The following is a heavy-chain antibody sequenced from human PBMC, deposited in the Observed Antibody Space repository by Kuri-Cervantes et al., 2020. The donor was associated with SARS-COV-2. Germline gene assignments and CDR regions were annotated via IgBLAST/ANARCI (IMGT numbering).Heavy chain of an antibody. CDR2: IYFSGST. CDR3: GRQASDWHIDY. Sequence: GSLRLSCSVSGGSINSSGHYWGWVRQPPGKGLEWIGSIYFSGSTYYTPSLKSRVTISVDTSKNQFSLKLTSVTATDTAVYYCGRQASDWHIDYWGQGTLVTVSS. CDR1: GGSINSSGHY. J-gene: IGHJ4*02. D-gene: IGHD3-9*01. V-gene: IGHV4-39*01.